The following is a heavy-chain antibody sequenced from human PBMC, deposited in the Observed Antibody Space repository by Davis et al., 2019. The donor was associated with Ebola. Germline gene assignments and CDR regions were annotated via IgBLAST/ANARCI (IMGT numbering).Heavy chain of an antibody. J-gene: IGHJ5*02. Sequence: GESLKISCAASGFTFSDYYMSWIRQAPGKGLEWVSYISSSGSTIYYADSVKGRFTISRDNAKNSLYLQMNSLRAEDTAVYYCAKAFVVSVAGTGGWFDPWGQGTLVTVSS. V-gene: IGHV3-11*01. CDR3: AKAFVVSVAGTGGWFDP. CDR2: ISSSGSTI. D-gene: IGHD6-19*01. CDR1: GFTFSDYY.